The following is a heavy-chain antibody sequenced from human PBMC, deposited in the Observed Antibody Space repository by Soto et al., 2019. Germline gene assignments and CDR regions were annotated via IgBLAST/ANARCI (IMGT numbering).Heavy chain of an antibody. J-gene: IGHJ4*02. CDR3: SRLPVDTITSPDY. Sequence: EVQLVESGGDLVQPGGFLRLSCATSGFTFSRYWMHWVRQVPGKGLVWVSRINSDGSSISYSDSVKGRFTISRDNAKNKLYLQMNSLRVEDPAVYYCSRLPVDTITSPDYWGQGTLVTVSS. D-gene: IGHD3-3*01. V-gene: IGHV3-74*01. CDR1: GFTFSRYW. CDR2: INSDGSSI.